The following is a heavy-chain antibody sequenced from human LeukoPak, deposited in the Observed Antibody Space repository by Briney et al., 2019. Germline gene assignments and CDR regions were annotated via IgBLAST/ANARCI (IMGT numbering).Heavy chain of an antibody. Sequence: ASVKVSCKASGYTFTSYGISWVRQAPGQGLEWMGWISAYNGNTNYAQKLQGRVTMTTDTSTSTAYMELRSLRSDDTTVYYCARGRGLAARRWDDWFDPWGQGTLVTVSS. CDR2: ISAYNGNT. D-gene: IGHD6-6*01. J-gene: IGHJ5*02. V-gene: IGHV1-18*01. CDR1: GYTFTSYG. CDR3: ARGRGLAARRWDDWFDP.